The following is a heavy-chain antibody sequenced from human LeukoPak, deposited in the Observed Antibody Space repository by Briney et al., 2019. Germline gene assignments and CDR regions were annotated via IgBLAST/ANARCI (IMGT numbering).Heavy chain of an antibody. Sequence: GGSLRLSCAASGFTFSSYSMNWVRQAPGKGLEWVSSISSSSSYIYYADSVKGRFTISRDNSKNTLYLQMNGLRAEDTAVYYCAVVSGDYWGQGTLVTVSS. V-gene: IGHV3-21*01. CDR3: AVVSGDY. CDR2: ISSSSSYI. CDR1: GFTFSSYS. J-gene: IGHJ4*02.